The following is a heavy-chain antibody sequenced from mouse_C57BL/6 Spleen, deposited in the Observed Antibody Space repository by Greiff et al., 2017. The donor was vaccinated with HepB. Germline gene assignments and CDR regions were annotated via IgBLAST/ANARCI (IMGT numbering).Heavy chain of an antibody. D-gene: IGHD1-1*01. V-gene: IGHV5-4*01. CDR1: GFTFSSYA. J-gene: IGHJ2*01. CDR2: ISDGGSYT. Sequence: EVHLVESGGGLVKPGGSLKLSCAASGFTFSSYAMSWVRQTPEKRLEWVATISDGGSYTYYPDNVKGRFTISRDNAKNNLYLQMSHLKSEDTAMYYCARDEGYYYGSSSDYFDYWGQGTTLTVSS. CDR3: ARDEGYYYGSSSDYFDY.